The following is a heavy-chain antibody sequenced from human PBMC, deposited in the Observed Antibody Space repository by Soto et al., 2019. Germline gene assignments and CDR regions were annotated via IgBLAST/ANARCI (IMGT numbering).Heavy chain of an antibody. Sequence: EGQLLASGGGLVQPGGSLRLSCVASGFTFKNFAMTWVRQAPGTGMEWVSAIGGSGSSANYADSVKGRFTVSRDDSKSTLDLQMSGLRADDTALYYCAKDAVAYNGEWDWFDLWGKGTLVTVSS. V-gene: IGHV3-23*01. CDR1: GFTFKNFA. CDR3: AKDAVAYNGEWDWFDL. D-gene: IGHD3-10*01. J-gene: IGHJ5*02. CDR2: IGGSGSSA.